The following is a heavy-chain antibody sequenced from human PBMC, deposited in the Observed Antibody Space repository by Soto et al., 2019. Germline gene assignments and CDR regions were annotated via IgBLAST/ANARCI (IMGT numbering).Heavy chain of an antibody. J-gene: IGHJ6*02. CDR1: GGSISSYY. V-gene: IGHV4-59*01. Sequence: SETLSLTCTVSGGSISSYYWSWIRQPPGKGLEWIGYIYYSGGTNYNPSLKSRVTISVDTSKNQFSLKLSSVTAADTAVYYCARAVRFLEWATYYYYGMDVWGQGTTVTVSS. CDR2: IYYSGGT. CDR3: ARAVRFLEWATYYYYGMDV. D-gene: IGHD3-3*01.